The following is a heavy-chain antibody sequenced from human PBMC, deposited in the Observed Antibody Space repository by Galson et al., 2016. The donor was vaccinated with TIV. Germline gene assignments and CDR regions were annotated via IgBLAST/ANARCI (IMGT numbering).Heavy chain of an antibody. CDR2: VYDDGNA. CDR1: GGSIITKSYY. J-gene: IGHJ5*02. Sequence: ETLSLTCIVSGGSIITKSYYWAWIRQPPGKGLEWIGMVYDDGNAYYNPSLKSRVTISVDTSKNQCSLKLTSVTAAGTAVYYCARERTPPGPDNDTWFDPWGHGILVAVSS. CDR3: ARERTPPGPDNDTWFDP. V-gene: IGHV4-39*07. D-gene: IGHD3-22*01.